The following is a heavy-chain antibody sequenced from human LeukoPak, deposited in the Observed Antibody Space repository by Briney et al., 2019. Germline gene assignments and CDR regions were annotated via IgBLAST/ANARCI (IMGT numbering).Heavy chain of an antibody. V-gene: IGHV1-69*02. J-gene: IGHJ4*02. CDR2: IIPILDIA. CDR1: GGTFSSYT. CDR3: ARQGGEDSSSSPTDY. Sequence: SVKVSCKASGGTFSSYTISWVRQAPGQGLEWMGRIIPILDIANYAQKFQGRVTITADKSTSTAYMELSSLRSEDTAVYYCARQGGEDSSSSPTDYWGQGTLVTASS. D-gene: IGHD6-6*01.